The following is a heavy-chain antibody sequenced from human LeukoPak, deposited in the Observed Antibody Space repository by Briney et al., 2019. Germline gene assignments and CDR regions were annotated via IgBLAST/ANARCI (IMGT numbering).Heavy chain of an antibody. CDR2: MNPNSGNT. J-gene: IGHJ4*02. V-gene: IGHV1-8*01. Sequence: ASVKLSRKASGSTFTSYDINWVRQPPGQGLEWMGWMNPNSGNTGYAQKFQGRVTMTRNTSISTAYMELSSLRSEDTAVYYCARGKRYSSSWTLWYWGQGTLVTVSS. D-gene: IGHD6-13*01. CDR1: GSTFTSYD. CDR3: ARGKRYSSSWTLWY.